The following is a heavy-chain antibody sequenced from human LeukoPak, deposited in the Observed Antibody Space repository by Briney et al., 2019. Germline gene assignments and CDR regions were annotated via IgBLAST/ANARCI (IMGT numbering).Heavy chain of an antibody. J-gene: IGHJ6*03. V-gene: IGHV4-34*01. CDR3: AREGIAAAGTAPLYYYYYYMDV. Sequence: KPSETLSLTCAVYGGSFSGYYWSWIRQPPGKGLEWIGEINHSGSTNYNPSLKSRVTISVDTSKNQFSLKLSSVTAADTAVYYCAREGIAAAGTAPLYYYYYYMDVWGKGTTVTVSS. D-gene: IGHD6-13*01. CDR2: INHSGST. CDR1: GGSFSGYY.